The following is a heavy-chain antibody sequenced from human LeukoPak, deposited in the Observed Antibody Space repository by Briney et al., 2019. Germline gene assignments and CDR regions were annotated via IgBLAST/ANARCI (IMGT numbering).Heavy chain of an antibody. CDR3: AKDPHYDFWSGYYYFDY. Sequence: GGSLRLFCAASGFTFSSYAMSWARHAPGKGLEWVSAISGSGGSTYYADPVKGRFTISRDNSKNTLYLQMNSLRAEDTAVYYCAKDPHYDFWSGYYYFDYWGQGTLVTVSS. V-gene: IGHV3-23*01. CDR1: GFTFSSYA. CDR2: ISGSGGST. J-gene: IGHJ4*02. D-gene: IGHD3-3*01.